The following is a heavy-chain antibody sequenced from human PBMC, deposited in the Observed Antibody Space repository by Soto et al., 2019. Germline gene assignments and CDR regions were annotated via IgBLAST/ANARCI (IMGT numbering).Heavy chain of an antibody. CDR1: GFSFSDYF. Sequence: ASVKVSCKASGFSFSDYFMHWVRQAPGQGLEWMGIINPSGDSRNYAQKFQGRVTITRDTSTSTVYMDLSSLRYEDTAVYYCARDGGRPWLGTYYFDYWGQGTLVTVSS. J-gene: IGHJ4*02. CDR2: INPSGDSR. D-gene: IGHD6-19*01. CDR3: ARDGGRPWLGTYYFDY. V-gene: IGHV1-46*01.